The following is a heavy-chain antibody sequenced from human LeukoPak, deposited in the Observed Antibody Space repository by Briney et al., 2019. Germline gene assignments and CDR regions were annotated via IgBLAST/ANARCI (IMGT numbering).Heavy chain of an antibody. D-gene: IGHD1-26*01. V-gene: IGHV1-18*01. Sequence: ASVKVSCKASGYTFTSYGISWVRQAPGQGLEWMGWISAYNGNTNYAQKFQGRVTMTRNTSISTAYMELSSLRSEDTAVYYCARGPGRPFDIWGQGTMVTVSS. CDR2: ISAYNGNT. CDR1: GYTFTSYG. CDR3: ARGPGRPFDI. J-gene: IGHJ3*02.